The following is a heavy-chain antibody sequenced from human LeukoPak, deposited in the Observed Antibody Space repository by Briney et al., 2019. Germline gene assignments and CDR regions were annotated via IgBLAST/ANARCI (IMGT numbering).Heavy chain of an antibody. J-gene: IGHJ4*02. D-gene: IGHD3-22*01. CDR1: GLSFSSYG. V-gene: IGHV3-30*02. CDR3: AKGPLYYDSSGYYPEY. Sequence: PGGSLRLSCAASGLSFSSYGMHWVRQAQGKGLEWVAFIRYDGSDKYYADSVKGRFTISRDNSKNTLYLQMNSLTTEDTAVYYCAKGPLYYDSSGYYPEYWGQGTLVTVSS. CDR2: IRYDGSDK.